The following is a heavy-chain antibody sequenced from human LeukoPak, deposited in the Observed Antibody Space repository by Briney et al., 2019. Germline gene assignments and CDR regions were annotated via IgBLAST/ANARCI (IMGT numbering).Heavy chain of an antibody. CDR1: GGSISSHY. J-gene: IGHJ6*03. CDR2: IYYSGST. V-gene: IGHV4-59*11. D-gene: IGHD2/OR15-2a*01. CDR3: ARASTYFFMDV. Sequence: SETLSLTCTVSGGSISSHYWSWIRQPPGKGLEWIGYIYYSGSTNYNPSLKSRVTISVDTSKNQFSLKLSSVTAADAAVYHCARASTYFFMDVWGKGTTVTVSS.